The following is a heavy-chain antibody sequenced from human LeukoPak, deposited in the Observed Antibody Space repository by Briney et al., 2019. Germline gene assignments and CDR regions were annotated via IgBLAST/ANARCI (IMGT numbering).Heavy chain of an antibody. CDR3: AREGYCSGGSCFHHAFDI. CDR2: IYYSGST. V-gene: IGHV4-31*03. J-gene: IGHJ3*02. D-gene: IGHD2-15*01. Sequence: SESLSLTCTVSGGSISSGGYYWSWIRQHPGKGLEWIGYIYYSGSTYYNPSLKSRVTMSVDTSKNQFSLKLSSVTAADTAVYYCAREGYCSGGSCFHHAFDIWGQGTMVTVSS. CDR1: GGSISSGGYY.